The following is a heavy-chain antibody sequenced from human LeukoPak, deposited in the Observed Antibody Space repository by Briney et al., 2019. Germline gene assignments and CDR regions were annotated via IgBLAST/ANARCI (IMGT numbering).Heavy chain of an antibody. D-gene: IGHD3-22*01. CDR2: ISYDGSNK. CDR1: GFTFSSYA. V-gene: IGHV3-30-3*01. CDR3: AGDYYDSSGYPDY. J-gene: IGHJ4*02. Sequence: GGSLRLSCAASGFTFSSYAMHWVRQAPGKGLEWVAVISYDGSNKYYADSVKGRFTISRDNSKNTLYLQMNSLRAEDTAVYYCAGDYYDSSGYPDYWGQGTLVTVSS.